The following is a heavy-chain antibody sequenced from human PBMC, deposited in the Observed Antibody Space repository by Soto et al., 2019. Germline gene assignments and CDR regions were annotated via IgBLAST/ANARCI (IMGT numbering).Heavy chain of an antibody. D-gene: IGHD3-16*01. CDR1: GGTFSSYA. Sequence: GASVKVSCKVSGGTFSSYAISWVRQAPGQGLEWMGGIIPIFGTANYAQKFQGRVTITADESTSTAYMELSSLRSEDTAVYYCARVGWGELSYYYYGMDVWGQGTTVTVSS. V-gene: IGHV1-69*13. CDR3: ARVGWGELSYYYYGMDV. CDR2: IIPIFGTA. J-gene: IGHJ6*02.